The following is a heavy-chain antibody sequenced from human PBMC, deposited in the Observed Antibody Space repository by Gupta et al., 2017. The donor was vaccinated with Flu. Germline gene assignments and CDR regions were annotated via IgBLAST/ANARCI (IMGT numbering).Heavy chain of an antibody. CDR1: FSNYW. D-gene: IGHD6-19*01. CDR3: SAVAASPSEDNYL. J-gene: IGHJ3*01. CDR2: MKRDGSEI. V-gene: IGHV3-7*01. Sequence: FSNYWMSWVRQAPGKGLEWVDNMKRDGSEIFYMDSVKGRFTISRDNAKNLLYLQMNSLRAEDTAVYHCSAVAASPSEDNYLWGQGTMVTVSS.